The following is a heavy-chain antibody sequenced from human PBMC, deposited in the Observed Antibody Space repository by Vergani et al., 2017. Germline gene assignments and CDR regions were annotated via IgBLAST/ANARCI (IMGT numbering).Heavy chain of an antibody. J-gene: IGHJ6*03. Sequence: QVQLQESGPGLVKASQTLSLTCSVSGAYVGSGGYYWSSVRQRPGMGLEWIGYIYYSGTTYYTPSLDSRLTISLVTTENHRSLKLTSVNAADTAVYYCGSQKDYYMDVWGKGATVTVS. CDR2: IYYSGTT. CDR1: GAYVGSGGYY. V-gene: IGHV4-31*03. CDR3: GSQKDYYMDV.